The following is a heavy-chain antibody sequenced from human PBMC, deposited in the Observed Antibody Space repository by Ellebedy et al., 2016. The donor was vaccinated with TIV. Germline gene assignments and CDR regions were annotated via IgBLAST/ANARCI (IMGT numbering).Heavy chain of an antibody. J-gene: IGHJ4*02. CDR1: GGSISSYSW. Sequence: MPSETLSLTCAVSGGSISSYSWWSWVRQPPGKGLEWIGDIFHSGITIYNPSLKSRVTISVDKSNNQFSLNLRTVTAADTAVYYCARTDPWQPIDDWGQGILVSVSS. CDR2: IFHSGIT. V-gene: IGHV4-4*02. CDR3: ARTDPWQPIDD. D-gene: IGHD2-21*02.